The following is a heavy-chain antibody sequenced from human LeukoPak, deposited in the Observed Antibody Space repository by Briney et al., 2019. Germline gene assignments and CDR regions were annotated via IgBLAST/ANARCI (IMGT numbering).Heavy chain of an antibody. CDR2: ISTSSSTI. CDR1: GFTFSSYS. D-gene: IGHD3-3*01. V-gene: IGHV3-48*01. Sequence: PGGSLRLSCAASGFTFSSYSMNWVRQAPGKGLEWISYISTSSSTIYYADSVKGRFTIPRDNAKNSLYLQMNSLRPEDTAVYYCARDSITIFGVINYWGQGTLVTVS. J-gene: IGHJ4*02. CDR3: ARDSITIFGVINY.